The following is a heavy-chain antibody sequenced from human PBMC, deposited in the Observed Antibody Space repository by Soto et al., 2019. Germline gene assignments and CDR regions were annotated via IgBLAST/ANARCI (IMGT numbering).Heavy chain of an antibody. CDR1: GGSVSSGHFY. CDR3: ARSGSGSGWL. J-gene: IGHJ4*02. Sequence: QVQLQESGPGLVKPSETLSLTCTVSGGSVSSGHFYWSWIRQPPGKGLEWIGYIYYSGSTKYNHSLRSRVTILVDTSKNQCSLKLTSVTAADTAVYYCARSGSGSGWLGGQGTLVTVSS. V-gene: IGHV4-61*01. D-gene: IGHD6-19*01. CDR2: IYYSGST.